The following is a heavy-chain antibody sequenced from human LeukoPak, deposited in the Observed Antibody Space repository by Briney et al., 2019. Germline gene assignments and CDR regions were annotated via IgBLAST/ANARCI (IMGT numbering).Heavy chain of an antibody. CDR3: ARGGGGFYYYGSGSYYNNRGSHYYYMDV. D-gene: IGHD3-10*01. V-gene: IGHV4-39*07. CDR1: GGSISSSSYY. J-gene: IGHJ6*03. Sequence: YPSETLSLTCTVSGGSISSSSYYWGWIRQPPGKGLEWIGSIYYSGSTYYNPSLKSRVTISVDTSKNQFSLKLSSVTAADTAVYYCARGGGGFYYYGSGSYYNNRGSHYYYMDVWGKGTTVTVSS. CDR2: IYYSGST.